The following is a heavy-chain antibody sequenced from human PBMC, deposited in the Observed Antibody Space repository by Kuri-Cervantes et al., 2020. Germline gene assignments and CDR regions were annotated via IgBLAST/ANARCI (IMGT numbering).Heavy chain of an antibody. J-gene: IGHJ4*02. CDR3: AREGYSSGWYRETIDY. CDR1: GGSISSGSYY. V-gene: IGHV4-61*02. CDR2: IYTCGST. Sequence: LRLSCTVSGGSISSGSYYCSWIRQPAGKGLEWIWRIYTCGSTNYNPTLKSRVTISVDTSTNQFSLKLSSVTAADTAVYYCAREGYSSGWYRETIDYWGQGTLVTVSS. D-gene: IGHD6-19*01.